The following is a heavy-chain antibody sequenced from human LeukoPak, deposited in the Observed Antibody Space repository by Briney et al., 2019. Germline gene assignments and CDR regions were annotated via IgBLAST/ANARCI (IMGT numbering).Heavy chain of an antibody. CDR2: ISSNGGST. CDR1: GFTFSGYA. J-gene: IGHJ6*02. Sequence: GGSLRLSCAASGFTFSGYAMHWVRQAPGKGLECVSAISSNGGSTYYANSVKGRLTISRDNSKNTLYLQVGSLRAEDMAVYYCARDGATTNYYYYGMDVWGQGTTVTVSS. V-gene: IGHV3-64*01. CDR3: ARDGATTNYYYYGMDV. D-gene: IGHD5-12*01.